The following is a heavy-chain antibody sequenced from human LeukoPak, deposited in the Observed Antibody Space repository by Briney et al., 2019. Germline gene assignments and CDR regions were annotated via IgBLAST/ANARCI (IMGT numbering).Heavy chain of an antibody. Sequence: GGSLRLSCAASGFTFSSYAMHWVRQAPGKGLEWVAVIPYDGSNKYYADSVKGRFTISRANSKNTLYLQMNSLRAEDTAVYYCASRLRLVVIAPDAFDIWGQGTMVTVSS. J-gene: IGHJ3*02. CDR3: ASRLRLVVIAPDAFDI. CDR2: IPYDGSNK. CDR1: GFTFSSYA. D-gene: IGHD2-21*01. V-gene: IGHV3-30-3*01.